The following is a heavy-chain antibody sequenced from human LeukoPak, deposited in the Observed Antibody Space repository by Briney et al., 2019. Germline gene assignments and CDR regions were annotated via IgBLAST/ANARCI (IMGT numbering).Heavy chain of an antibody. J-gene: IGHJ5*02. CDR2: ISSSGSTI. CDR3: ERGRGFDP. CDR1: GFXFSSYE. V-gene: IGHV3-48*03. Sequence: GGSLRLSCAASGFXFSSYEINWVRQAPGKGLEWVSYISSSGSTIYYADSVKGRFTISRDNAENSLYLQMNSLRAEDTAAYYCERGRGFDPWGQGTLVTVSS. D-gene: IGHD3-10*01.